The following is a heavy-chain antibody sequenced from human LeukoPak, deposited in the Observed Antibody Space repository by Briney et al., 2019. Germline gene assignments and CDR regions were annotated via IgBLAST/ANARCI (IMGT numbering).Heavy chain of an antibody. CDR1: GFSLSTYGVG. J-gene: IGHJ3*02. D-gene: IGHD2-2*01. CDR3: ALTPRFTVVPAAMGAFDI. Sequence: ESGPALVKPTQTLTLTCTFSGFSLSTYGVGVDWIRQPPGKALEWLALIYWDDDKRYSPSLKSRLTITKDTSKNQVVLTMTNMDPVDTATYYCALTPRFTVVPAAMGAFDIWGQGTMVTVSS. V-gene: IGHV2-5*02. CDR2: IYWDDDK.